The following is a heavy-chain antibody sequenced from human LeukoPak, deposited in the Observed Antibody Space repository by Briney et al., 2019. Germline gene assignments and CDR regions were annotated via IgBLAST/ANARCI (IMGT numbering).Heavy chain of an antibody. V-gene: IGHV1-18*01. D-gene: IGHD2-15*01. J-gene: IGHJ4*02. CDR1: GYTFTSYG. Sequence: GASVKVSCKASGYTFTSYGISWVRQAPGQGLEWMGWISAYNGNTNYAQKFQGRVTMTEDTSKGTAYMELSSLRSEDTAVYYCATDPVGYCGSDSCYSVDYWGQGTLVTVSS. CDR3: ATDPVGYCGSDSCYSVDY. CDR2: ISAYNGNT.